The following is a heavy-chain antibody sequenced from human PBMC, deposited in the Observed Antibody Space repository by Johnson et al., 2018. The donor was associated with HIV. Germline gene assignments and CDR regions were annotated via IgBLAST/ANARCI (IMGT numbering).Heavy chain of an antibody. D-gene: IGHD3-10*01. CDR2: ISYDGTKK. J-gene: IGHJ3*02. CDR3: AMPSMVQGGPDAFDI. Sequence: QVQLVESGGGVVQPGRSLRLSCAASGFTFSNFGMHWVRQAPGKGLEWVAVISYDGTKKFYADSVKGRFTISRDNSKNTLYLEMNSLRGADTAVYYCAMPSMVQGGPDAFDIWGQGTMVTVSS. CDR1: GFTFSNFG. V-gene: IGHV3-30*03.